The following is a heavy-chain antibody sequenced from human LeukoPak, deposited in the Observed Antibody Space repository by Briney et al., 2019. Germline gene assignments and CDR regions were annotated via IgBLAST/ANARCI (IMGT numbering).Heavy chain of an antibody. Sequence: GGSLKLSCAASGFTFSGSSMHWVRQASGTGLEWVGRIRSKANSYATAYAASVNGRFIISRDDSKNTAYLQMNSLKTEDTAVYYCTRHGSRWEHDYWGQGTLVTVSS. CDR3: TRHGSRWEHDY. D-gene: IGHD1-26*01. J-gene: IGHJ4*02. V-gene: IGHV3-73*01. CDR1: GFTFSGSS. CDR2: IRSKANSYAT.